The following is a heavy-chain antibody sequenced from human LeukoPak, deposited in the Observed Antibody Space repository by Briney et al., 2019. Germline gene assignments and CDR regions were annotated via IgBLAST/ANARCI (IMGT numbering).Heavy chain of an antibody. D-gene: IGHD1-20*01. CDR3: ARDGRVTGTLDY. CDR2: IYYSGST. CDR1: GGSISSHY. Sequence: SETLSLTCTVSGGSISSHYWSWIRQPPGKGLEWIGYIYYSGSTNYNPSLKSRVTISVDTSKSQFSLKLSSVTAADTAVYYCARDGRVTGTLDYWGQGTLVTVSS. V-gene: IGHV4-59*11. J-gene: IGHJ4*02.